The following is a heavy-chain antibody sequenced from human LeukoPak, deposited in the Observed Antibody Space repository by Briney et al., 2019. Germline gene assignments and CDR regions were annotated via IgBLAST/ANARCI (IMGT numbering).Heavy chain of an antibody. D-gene: IGHD5-18*01. J-gene: IGHJ4*02. CDR1: GYTFTSYG. CDR2: INTHKGKT. V-gene: IGHV1-18*01. CDR3: AREQGGYSYGYY. Sequence: GASVKVSCKTFGYTFTSYGVSWVRQAPGQGLEWMGWINTHKGKTNYAQKFQDRVTMTTDTSTSTAYMELRTLRSDDTAVYYCAREQGGYSYGYYWGQGTLVTVSS.